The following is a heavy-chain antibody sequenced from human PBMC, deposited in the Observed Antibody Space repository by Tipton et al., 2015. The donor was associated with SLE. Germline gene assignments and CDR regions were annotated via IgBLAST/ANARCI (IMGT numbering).Heavy chain of an antibody. V-gene: IGHV4-59*12. J-gene: IGHJ6*02. D-gene: IGHD3-10*01. CDR2: IYYSGST. Sequence: TLSLTCTVSGGSISSYYWSWIRQPPGKGLEWIGYIYYSGSTNYNPSLKSRVTISVDTSKNQFSLKLSSVTAADTAVYYCARDRVGLWFRTNYYYYYGRDVWG. CDR1: GGSISSYY. CDR3: ARDRVGLWFRTNYYYYYGRDV.